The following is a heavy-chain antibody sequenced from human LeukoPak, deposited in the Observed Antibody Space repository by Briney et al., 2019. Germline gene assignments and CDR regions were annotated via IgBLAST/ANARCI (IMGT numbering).Heavy chain of an antibody. Sequence: KPSETLSLTCAVYGGSFNGYYWTWIRQPPGKGLEWIGEINHSGSTDYNPSLKSRVTISVDTSKNQFSLKLNSVTAADTAVYYCARGQLRLSNWGQGSLAIVSS. V-gene: IGHV4-34*01. CDR3: ARGQLRLSN. J-gene: IGHJ4*02. D-gene: IGHD6-25*01. CDR2: INHSGST. CDR1: GGSFNGYY.